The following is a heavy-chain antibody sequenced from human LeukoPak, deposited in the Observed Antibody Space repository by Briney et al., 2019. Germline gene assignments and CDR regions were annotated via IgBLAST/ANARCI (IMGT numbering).Heavy chain of an antibody. CDR1: GDTLSHLT. CDR2: FDPEYGEK. CDR3: ARAGAVVDNWFDP. J-gene: IGHJ5*02. Sequence: GASVKVSCKISGDTLSHLTIHWVRQAPGEGLEKMGRFDPEYGEKVFAQTFQGRVTMTGDTSTNTAYMELRSLRSDDTAVYYCARAGAVVDNWFDPWGQGTLVTVSS. V-gene: IGHV1-24*01. D-gene: IGHD2-15*01.